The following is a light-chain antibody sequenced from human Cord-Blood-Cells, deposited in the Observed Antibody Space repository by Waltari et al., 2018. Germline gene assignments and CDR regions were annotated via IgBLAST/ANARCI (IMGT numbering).Light chain of an antibody. V-gene: IGLV2-23*01. CDR3: CSYAGSSTVV. J-gene: IGLJ2*01. Sequence: QSALTQPASASGSPGQSITISCTGTSTDVGSYNLVTWYQQHPGKAPKLMIYEGSNRPSGVSNRFSGSKSGNTASLTISGLQAEDEADYYCCSYAGSSTVVFGGGTKLTVL. CDR2: EGS. CDR1: STDVGSYNL.